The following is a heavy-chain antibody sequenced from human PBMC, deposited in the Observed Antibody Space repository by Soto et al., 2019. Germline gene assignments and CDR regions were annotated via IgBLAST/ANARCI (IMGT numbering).Heavy chain of an antibody. CDR2: IYSGGST. V-gene: IGHV3-53*02. Sequence: EVQLVETGGGLIQPGGSLRLSCAASGFTVSSAYMSWVRQAPGKGLEWVSVIYSGGSTYYADSLKGRFTISRENSKNTLNLQMNSLRAEDTAVYYCARGGFAPFDYWGQGTMVTVSS. CDR3: ARGGFAPFDY. J-gene: IGHJ4*02. CDR1: GFTVSSAY.